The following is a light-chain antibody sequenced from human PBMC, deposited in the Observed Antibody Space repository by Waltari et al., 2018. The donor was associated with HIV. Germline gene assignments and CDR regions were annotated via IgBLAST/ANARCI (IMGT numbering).Light chain of an antibody. V-gene: IGKV4-1*01. J-gene: IGKJ4*01. Sequence: DIVMTQSPDSLTVSLGERATINCKSSQSVLFTSNNKNYLAWYQQKPGQPPKLLLYWASTRESGVPDRFSGSGSGTDFTLTISGLQAEDVAVYYCQQYYITPLTFGGGTKVEIK. CDR3: QQYYITPLT. CDR2: WAS. CDR1: QSVLFTSNNKNY.